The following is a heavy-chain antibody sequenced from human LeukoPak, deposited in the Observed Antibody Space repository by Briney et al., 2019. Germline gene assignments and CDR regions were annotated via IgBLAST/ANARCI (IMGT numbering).Heavy chain of an antibody. CDR1: GGSLSSYY. J-gene: IGHJ4*02. CDR3: AREYDFWSGYYTD. D-gene: IGHD3-3*01. Sequence: SETLSLTCTVSGGSLSSYYWSWVQQPAGKGLEWIGRIYTSGSTNYNPSLKSRVTMSVDTSKNQFSLKLSSVTAADTAVYYCAREYDFWSGYYTDWGQGTLVTVSS. V-gene: IGHV4-4*07. CDR2: IYTSGST.